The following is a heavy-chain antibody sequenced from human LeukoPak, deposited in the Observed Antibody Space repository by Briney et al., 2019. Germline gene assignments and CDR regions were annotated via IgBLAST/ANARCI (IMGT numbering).Heavy chain of an antibody. Sequence: SQTLSLTCAISGDSVSSNSRAWNWIRQSPSRGLEWLGKTYYRSKWCYDYAVSVKSRIIITPDTSKNQFSLQLNSVTPEDTAVYYCARGNYAMDVWGQGTTVTVSS. CDR3: ARGNYAMDV. V-gene: IGHV6-1*01. J-gene: IGHJ6*02. CDR2: TYYRSKWCY. CDR1: GDSVSSNSRA.